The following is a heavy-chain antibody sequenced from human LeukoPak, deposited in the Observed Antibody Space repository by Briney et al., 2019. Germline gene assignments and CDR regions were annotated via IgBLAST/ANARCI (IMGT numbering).Heavy chain of an antibody. CDR3: AKLGAVASFGGLYYFDY. D-gene: IGHD3-16*01. CDR2: ISGRGGRT. Sequence: QSGGSLRLSCAASGFTFSSYAMNWVRQAPGKGLEWVSGISGRGGRTYYADSVKGRFTISRDNSKNTLYLQMKSLRADDTAVYYCAKLGAVASFGGLYYFDYWGQGSLVTLSS. CDR1: GFTFSSYA. V-gene: IGHV3-23*01. J-gene: IGHJ4*02.